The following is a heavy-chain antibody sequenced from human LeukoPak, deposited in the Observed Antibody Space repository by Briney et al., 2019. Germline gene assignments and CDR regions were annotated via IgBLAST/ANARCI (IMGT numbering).Heavy chain of an antibody. CDR3: AKPSNYYGSATDAFDF. V-gene: IGHV4-39*07. CDR1: GGSISSSYSN. J-gene: IGHJ3*01. Sequence: SETLSLTCTVSGGSISSSYSNWGCIRQPPGKGLEWIGNIYYSGSTYYNPSLNSRVTISVDTSKNHFSLKLNSVTAADTAVYYCAKPSNYYGSATDAFDFWGQGTMVTVSS. CDR2: IYYSGST. D-gene: IGHD3-10*01.